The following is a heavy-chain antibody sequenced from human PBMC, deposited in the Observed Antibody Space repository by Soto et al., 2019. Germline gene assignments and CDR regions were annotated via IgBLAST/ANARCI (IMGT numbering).Heavy chain of an antibody. D-gene: IGHD4-4*01. J-gene: IGHJ5*02. CDR3: ARDQTTVIGGWFDP. CDR2: IYYSGST. Sequence: LSLTCTVSGGSISSGDYYWSWIRQPPGKGLEWIGYIYYSGSTYYNPSLKSRVTISVDTSKNQFSLKLSSVTAADTAVYYCARDQTTVIGGWFDPWGQGTLGTVSS. CDR1: GGSISSGDYY. V-gene: IGHV4-30-4*01.